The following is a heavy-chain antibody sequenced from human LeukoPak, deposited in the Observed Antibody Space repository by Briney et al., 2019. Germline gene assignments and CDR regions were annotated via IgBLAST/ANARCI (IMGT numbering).Heavy chain of an antibody. CDR3: ARRSARYCSGGSCYFDY. D-gene: IGHD2-15*01. CDR2: ISAYNGNT. J-gene: IGHJ4*02. Sequence: ASVKVSCKASGYTFTSYGISWVRQAPGQGLEWMGWISAYNGNTNYAQKLQGRVTMTTDTSTSTAYMELRGLRSDDTAVYYCARRSARYCSGGSCYFDYWGQGTLVTVSS. CDR1: GYTFTSYG. V-gene: IGHV1-18*01.